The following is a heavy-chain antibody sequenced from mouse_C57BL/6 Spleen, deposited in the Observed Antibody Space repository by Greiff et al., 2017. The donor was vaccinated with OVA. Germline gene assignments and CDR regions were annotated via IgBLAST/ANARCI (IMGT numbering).Heavy chain of an antibody. CDR2: ISYDGSN. Sequence: EVHLVESGPGLVKPSQSLSLTCSVTGYSITSGYYWNWIRQFPGNKLEWMGYISYDGSNNYNPSLKNRISITRDTSKNQFFLKLNSVTTEDTATYYCARENWDYWGQGTTLTVSS. CDR1: GYSITSGYY. D-gene: IGHD4-1*01. J-gene: IGHJ2*01. V-gene: IGHV3-6*01. CDR3: ARENWDY.